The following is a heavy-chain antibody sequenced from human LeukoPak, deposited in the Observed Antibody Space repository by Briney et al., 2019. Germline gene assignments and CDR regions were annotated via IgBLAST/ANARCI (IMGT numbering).Heavy chain of an antibody. J-gene: IGHJ4*02. CDR2: IYYSGST. CDR3: ARVRSITMIGNFDY. Sequence: PSETLSLTCTVSGGSISSSSYYWGWIRQPPGKGLEWIGSIYYSGSTYYNPSLKSRVTISVDTSKNQSSLKLSSVTAADTAVYYCARVRSITMIGNFDYWGQGTLVTVSS. V-gene: IGHV4-39*07. CDR1: GGSISSSSYY. D-gene: IGHD3-22*01.